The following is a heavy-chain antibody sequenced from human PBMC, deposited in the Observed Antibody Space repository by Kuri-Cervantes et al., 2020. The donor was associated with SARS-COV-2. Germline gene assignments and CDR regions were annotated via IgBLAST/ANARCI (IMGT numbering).Heavy chain of an antibody. Sequence: GESLKISCAASGFTVSSNYMSWVRQAPGKGLEWVSVIYSGGSTYYADSVKGQFTISRDISKNTVFLQMNRLRPEDTAVYYCARSCTYARCSECFQHWGQGTLVTVSS. CDR3: ARSCTYARCSECFQH. CDR2: IYSGGST. V-gene: IGHV3-53*05. CDR1: GFTVSSNY. D-gene: IGHD2-8*01. J-gene: IGHJ1*01.